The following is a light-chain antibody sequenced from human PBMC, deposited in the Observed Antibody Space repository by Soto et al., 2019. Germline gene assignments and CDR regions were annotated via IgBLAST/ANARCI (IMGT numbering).Light chain of an antibody. CDR3: CSYAGSSTFVV. Sequence: QSALTQPASVSGSPGQSITISCTGTSSDVGSYNLVSWYQQHPGKDPKLMIYEVSERPSGISNRFSGSKSGNTASLTISGLQAEDEADYYCCSYAGSSTFVVFGGGTKLTVL. V-gene: IGLV2-23*02. CDR2: EVS. CDR1: SSDVGSYNL. J-gene: IGLJ2*01.